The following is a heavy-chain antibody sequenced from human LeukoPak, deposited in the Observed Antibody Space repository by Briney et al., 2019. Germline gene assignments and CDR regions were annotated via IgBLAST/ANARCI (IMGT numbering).Heavy chain of an antibody. V-gene: IGHV5-51*01. J-gene: IGHJ4*02. CDR2: INPRDSDT. D-gene: IGHD3-16*02. Sequence: GESLKISCKVPGYIFTSYWIGWVRQMPGKGLEWMGIINPRDSDTKYSPSFQGQVTISVDKSISTAYLQWSNLKASDTAMYYCARQSVDGRYTFDYWGQGTLVTVSS. CDR3: ARQSVDGRYTFDY. CDR1: GYIFTSYW.